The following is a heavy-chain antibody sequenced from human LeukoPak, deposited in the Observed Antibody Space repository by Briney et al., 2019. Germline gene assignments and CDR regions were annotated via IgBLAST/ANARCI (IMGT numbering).Heavy chain of an antibody. Sequence: QPGGSLRLSCAASGFTFSSYGMHWVRQAPGKGLEWVAVIWYDGSNKYYADSVKGRFTISRDNSKNTLYLQMNSLRAEDTAVYYCAREYSGYDYGYFDYWGQGTLVTVSS. J-gene: IGHJ4*02. CDR2: IWYDGSNK. V-gene: IGHV3-33*01. CDR1: GFTFSSYG. CDR3: AREYSGYDYGYFDY. D-gene: IGHD5-12*01.